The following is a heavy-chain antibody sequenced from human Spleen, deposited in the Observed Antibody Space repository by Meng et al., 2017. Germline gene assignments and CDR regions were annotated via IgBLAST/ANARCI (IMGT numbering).Heavy chain of an antibody. CDR2: IYHSGST. Sequence: ESLKISCTVSGYSISSNYYWGWIRQPPGKGLEWIGSIYHSGSTYYTPSFKSRVTISLDTSKNQFSLQLSSVSAADTAVYYCARTTYDSSGYYALWYRYFDLWGRGTLVTVSS. V-gene: IGHV4-38-2*02. D-gene: IGHD3-22*01. CDR3: ARTTYDSSGYYALWYRYFDL. J-gene: IGHJ2*01. CDR1: GYSISSNYY.